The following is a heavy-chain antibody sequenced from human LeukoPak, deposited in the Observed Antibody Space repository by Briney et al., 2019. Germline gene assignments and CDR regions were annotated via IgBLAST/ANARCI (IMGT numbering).Heavy chain of an antibody. V-gene: IGHV3-48*03. Sequence: GGSLRLSCAGSGFIFRSYEMNWVRQAPGKGLEWVAYISASASTTYYAGSVKGRFTISRDNAKNSMYLQMTSQRAEDKAVYYCARVADYGAGSYLHDDYWGQGTLVTVSS. D-gene: IGHD3-10*01. J-gene: IGHJ4*02. CDR2: ISASASTT. CDR3: ARVADYGAGSYLHDDY. CDR1: GFIFRSYE.